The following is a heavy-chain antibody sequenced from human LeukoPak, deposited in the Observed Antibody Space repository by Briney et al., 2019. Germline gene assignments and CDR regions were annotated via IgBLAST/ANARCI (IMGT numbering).Heavy chain of an antibody. CDR2: LTWNSGSI. CDR1: GFTFDNYA. Sequence: PGGSLRLSCAASGFTFDNYALHWVRQAPGKGLEWVSGLTWNSGSIGYADSVKGRFTISRDNAQNSLYLQMNSLRPEDTAFYYCAKGSDSGYNFFDYWGQGTLATVSS. D-gene: IGHD3-22*01. CDR3: AKGSDSGYNFFDY. V-gene: IGHV3-9*01. J-gene: IGHJ4*02.